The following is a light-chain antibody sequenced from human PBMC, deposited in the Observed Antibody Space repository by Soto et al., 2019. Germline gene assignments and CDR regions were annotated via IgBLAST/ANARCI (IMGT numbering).Light chain of an antibody. CDR3: QQYS. J-gene: IGKJ2*01. Sequence: DFQMTQSPSTLSSSVGDRVTITCRASQSISTWLAWYQQKPGKAPKLLIYKASTLQSGVPSRFSGSGSGTEFTLTISSLQPDDVSTYYCQQYSFGHGTKLEIK. V-gene: IGKV1-5*03. CDR2: KAS. CDR1: QSISTW.